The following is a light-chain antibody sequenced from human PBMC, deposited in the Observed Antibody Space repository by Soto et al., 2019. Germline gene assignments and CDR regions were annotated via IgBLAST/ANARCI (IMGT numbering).Light chain of an antibody. J-gene: IGLJ1*01. Sequence: ALTQPASVSGSPGQSITISCTGTSSDVGGYNYVSWYQQHPGKVPKLMIFEVSNRPSGVSNRFSGSKSGNTASLTISGLQAEDEADYYCSSYTTSRTLVFGPGTKVTVL. CDR1: SSDVGGYNY. CDR3: SSYTTSRTLV. V-gene: IGLV2-14*01. CDR2: EVS.